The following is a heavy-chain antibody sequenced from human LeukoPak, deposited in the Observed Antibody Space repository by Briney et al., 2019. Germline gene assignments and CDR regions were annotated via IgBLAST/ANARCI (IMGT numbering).Heavy chain of an antibody. J-gene: IGHJ5*02. D-gene: IGHD3-10*01. CDR3: ARDQLWFGEKGWFDP. CDR1: GGSISSYY. V-gene: IGHV4-4*07. CDR2: IYTSGST. Sequence: PSETLSLTCTVSGGSISSYYWSWIRQPAGKGLEWIGRIYTSGSTNYNPSLKSRVTISVDTSKNQFSLKLSSVTAADTAVYYCARDQLWFGEKGWFDPWGQGTLVTVSS.